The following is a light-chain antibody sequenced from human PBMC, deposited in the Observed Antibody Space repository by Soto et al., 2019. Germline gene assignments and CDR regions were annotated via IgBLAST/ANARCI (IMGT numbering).Light chain of an antibody. V-gene: IGLV2-14*01. J-gene: IGLJ1*01. Sequence: QSALTQPASVSGSPGQSITISCTGTSSDVGGYNYVSWYQQYPGKAPKVMIYGVSHRPSGVSSRFSGSKSGSTASLTISGLQAEDEADYYCNSYTSGSTYVFGTGTKLTVL. CDR1: SSDVGGYNY. CDR3: NSYTSGSTYV. CDR2: GVS.